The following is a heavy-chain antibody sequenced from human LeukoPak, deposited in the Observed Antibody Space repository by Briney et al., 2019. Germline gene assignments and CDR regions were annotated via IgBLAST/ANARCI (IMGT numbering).Heavy chain of an antibody. CDR2: KSYDGSNK. Sequence: GGSLRLSCAASGFTFSGYGMHWVRQAPGKGLEWVAVKSYDGSNKYYADSVKGRFTISRDNSKNTLYLQMTSLRAEDTAVYYCARRFDYWGQGILVTVSS. CDR3: ARRFDY. J-gene: IGHJ4*02. CDR1: GFTFSGYG. V-gene: IGHV3-30*03.